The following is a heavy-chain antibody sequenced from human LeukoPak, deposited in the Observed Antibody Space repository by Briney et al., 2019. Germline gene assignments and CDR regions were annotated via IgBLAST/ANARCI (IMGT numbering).Heavy chain of an antibody. D-gene: IGHD4-11*01. V-gene: IGHV3-66*01. J-gene: IGHJ4*02. Sequence: GGSLRLSCAASGFTFSDYYMSWIRQAPGKGLEWVSLIYSGGSTYYADSVRGRFTISRDSSKNTLYLQMNSLRVEDTAVYYCARIYNWGQGTLVTVSS. CDR3: ARIYN. CDR2: IYSGGST. CDR1: GFTFSDYY.